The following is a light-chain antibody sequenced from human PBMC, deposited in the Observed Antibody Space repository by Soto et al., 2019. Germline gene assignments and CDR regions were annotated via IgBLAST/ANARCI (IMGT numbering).Light chain of an antibody. CDR2: DAS. CDR3: QPRANRPPYS. V-gene: IGKV3-11*01. J-gene: IGKJ2*03. CDR1: QSVGSY. Sequence: EIVLTQFPATLSLSPGERATLSCRASQSVGSYLGWYQQRPGQAPRLLIYDASNRATGISARFSGSGSGADFTLSISGLEPEDFAVYSCQPRANRPPYSFGPGNRLEI.